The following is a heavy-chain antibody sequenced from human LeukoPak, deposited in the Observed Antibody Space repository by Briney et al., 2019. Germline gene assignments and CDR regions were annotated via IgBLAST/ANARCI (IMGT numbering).Heavy chain of an antibody. J-gene: IGHJ4*02. V-gene: IGHV4-61*02. D-gene: IGHD5-18*01. CDR2: IYTSGST. CDR3: ARGYSYGDY. CDR1: GGSISSGSYY. Sequence: SETLSLTCTVSGGSISSGSYYWSWIRQPAGKGLEWIGRIYTSGSTNYNPSLKSRVTISVDTSKNQFSLKLSSVTAADTAVYYCARGYSYGDYWGQGTLVTVSS.